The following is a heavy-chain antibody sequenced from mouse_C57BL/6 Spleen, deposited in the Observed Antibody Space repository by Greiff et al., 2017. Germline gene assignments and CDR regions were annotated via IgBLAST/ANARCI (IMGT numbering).Heavy chain of an antibody. V-gene: IGHV1-82*01. Sequence: VKLQESGPELVKPGASVKISCKASGYAFSSSWMNWVKQRPGKGLEWIGRITPGDGDINYNGKFKGKATLTAYKSSSTAYMQLSSLTSEDSAVFFCAGFITTVVADAYWGQGTLGTVAA. CDR2: ITPGDGDI. D-gene: IGHD1-1*01. J-gene: IGHJ3*01. CDR3: AGFITTVVADAY. CDR1: GYAFSSSW.